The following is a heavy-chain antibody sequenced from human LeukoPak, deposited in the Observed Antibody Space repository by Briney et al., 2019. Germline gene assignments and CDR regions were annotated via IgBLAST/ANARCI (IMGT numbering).Heavy chain of an antibody. V-gene: IGHV3-74*01. J-gene: IGHJ4*02. D-gene: IGHD2-21*02. CDR2: IKSDGSST. CDR1: GFTFSSYW. Sequence: GGSLRLSCAASGFTFSSYWMHWVRQAPGKGLVWFSRIKSDGSSTSYADSVKGRLTISRDNAKNTLYLQMNSLRAEDTAVYYCARARGGDSLFDYWGQGTLVTVSS. CDR3: ARARGGDSLFDY.